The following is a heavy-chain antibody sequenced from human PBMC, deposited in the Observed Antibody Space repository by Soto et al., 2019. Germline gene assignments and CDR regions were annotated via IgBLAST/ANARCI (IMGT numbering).Heavy chain of an antibody. CDR2: IIPILGIA. V-gene: IGHV1-69*08. Sequence: QVQLVQSGAEVKKPGSSVKLSCKASGGTFSSYTISWVRQAPGQGLEWMGRIIPILGIANYAQKFQGRVTITVDKSTSTAYMELSSLRSEDTAVYYCARELQTYYYYMDVWGKGTTVTVSS. CDR3: ARELQTYYYYMDV. J-gene: IGHJ6*03. D-gene: IGHD4-4*01. CDR1: GGTFSSYT.